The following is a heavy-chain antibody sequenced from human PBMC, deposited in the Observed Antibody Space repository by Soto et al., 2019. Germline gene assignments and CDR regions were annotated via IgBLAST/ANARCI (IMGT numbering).Heavy chain of an antibody. CDR2: IKNRGSGGTI. D-gene: IGHD5-18*01. V-gene: IGHV3-49*03. CDR3: TRGHTYGLY. Sequence: GGSLRLSCAASGFTFGDYAMTWLRQAPGKGLEWLGFIKNRGSGGTIEYAASVKDRFTISRDDSKSIAYLQMNSLKIGDTALYYCTRGHTYGLYWGQGALVTVSS. CDR1: GFTFGDYA. J-gene: IGHJ4*02.